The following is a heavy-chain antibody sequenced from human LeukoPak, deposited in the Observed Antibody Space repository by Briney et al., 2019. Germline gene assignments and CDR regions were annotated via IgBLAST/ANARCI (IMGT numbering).Heavy chain of an antibody. CDR2: ISYDGSNK. D-gene: IGHD3-9*01. CDR3: ARGPLRYFDWLFPYPFDY. CDR1: GFTFSSYA. Sequence: LPGRSLRLSCAASGFTFSSYAMHWVRQAPGKGLEWVAVISYDGSNKYYADSVKGRFIISRDNSKNTLYLQMNSLRAEDTAVYYCARGPLRYFDWLFPYPFDYWGQGTLVTVSS. V-gene: IGHV3-30*04. J-gene: IGHJ4*02.